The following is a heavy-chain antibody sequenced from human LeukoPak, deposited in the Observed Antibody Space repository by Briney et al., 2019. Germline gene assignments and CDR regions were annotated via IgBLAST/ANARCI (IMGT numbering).Heavy chain of an antibody. V-gene: IGHV1-24*01. CDR3: ATGLGYYGSGSYYNVGY. J-gene: IGHJ4*02. Sequence: ASVKVSCKVSGYTLTELSMHWVRRAPGKGLEWMGGFDPEDGETIYAQKFQGRVTMTEDTSTDTAYMELSSLRSEDTAVYYCATGLGYYGSGSYYNVGYWGQGTLVTVSS. D-gene: IGHD3-10*01. CDR2: FDPEDGET. CDR1: GYTLTELS.